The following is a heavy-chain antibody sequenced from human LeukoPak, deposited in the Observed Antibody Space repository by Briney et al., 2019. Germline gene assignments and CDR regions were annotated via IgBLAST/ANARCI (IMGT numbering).Heavy chain of an antibody. CDR3: ARVGWFGELCP. CDR1: GYAFTSCD. J-gene: IGHJ5*02. CDR2: MNPNSGNT. V-gene: IGHV1-8*03. Sequence: ASVKVSCKASGYAFTSCDINWLRQAPGQGLEWMGWMNPNSGNTGYAQKFQGRVTITRNTSISTAYMELSSLRSEETAVYYWARVGWFGELCPWGQGTLVTVSS. D-gene: IGHD3-10*01.